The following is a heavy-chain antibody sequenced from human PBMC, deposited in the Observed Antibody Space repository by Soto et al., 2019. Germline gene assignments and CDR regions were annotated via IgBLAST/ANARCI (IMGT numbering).Heavy chain of an antibody. J-gene: IGHJ4*02. CDR1: GFNFSSYG. CDR3: AKEGGPSSSPDYAY. V-gene: IGHV3-30*18. Sequence: GSLRLSCAASGFNFSSYGSHWVRQAPGKGLEWVAVISYDGSNKYYADSVKGRFTISRDNSKNTLYLQMNSLRAEDTAVYYCAKEGGPSSSPDYAYWGQGTPVTVSS. D-gene: IGHD6-6*01. CDR2: ISYDGSNK.